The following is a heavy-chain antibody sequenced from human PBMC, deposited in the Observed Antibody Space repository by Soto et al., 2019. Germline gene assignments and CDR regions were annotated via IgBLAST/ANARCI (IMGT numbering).Heavy chain of an antibody. V-gene: IGHV3-23*01. D-gene: IGHD3-10*01. J-gene: IGHJ4*02. CDR2: FSTGGDDGTT. Sequence: GGSLRLSCAASGFTFSSYSMRWVRQAPGKGLEWVSGFSTGGDDGTTYYADSVKGRFTISRDNSKNTLFLQMNSLRAEDTAIYYCAKKVNSGPGSQYFDYWGQGTLVTVSS. CDR1: GFTFSSYS. CDR3: AKKVNSGPGSQYFDY.